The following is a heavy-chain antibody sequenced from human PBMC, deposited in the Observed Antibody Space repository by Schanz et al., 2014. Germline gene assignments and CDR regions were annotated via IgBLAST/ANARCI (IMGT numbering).Heavy chain of an antibody. D-gene: IGHD6-13*01. Sequence: EVHLVESGGGLVQPGGSLRLSCAASGITFSSHSFNWVRQAPGKGLEWVSVIGVDGTTTYYADSVKGRFTISSDNSKSTLYLQMSSLRAEDTAVYYCAKSQGSSFDSWGQGTLVTVSA. J-gene: IGHJ4*02. V-gene: IGHV3-23*04. CDR2: IGVDGTTT. CDR1: GITFSSHS. CDR3: AKSQGSSFDS.